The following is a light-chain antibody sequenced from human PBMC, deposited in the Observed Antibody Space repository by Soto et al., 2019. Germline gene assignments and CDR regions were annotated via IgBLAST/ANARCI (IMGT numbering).Light chain of an antibody. V-gene: IGLV2-14*03. Sequence: QLVLTQPASVSGSPGQSITISCTGTSSDVGGYNYVSWYQHHPGKAPKLIIYDVSNRPSGVSNRFSGSKSGNTASLTISGLQPEDEADYYCSSYTSSSTLVFGTGTKLTVL. J-gene: IGLJ1*01. CDR1: SSDVGGYNY. CDR3: SSYTSSSTLV. CDR2: DVS.